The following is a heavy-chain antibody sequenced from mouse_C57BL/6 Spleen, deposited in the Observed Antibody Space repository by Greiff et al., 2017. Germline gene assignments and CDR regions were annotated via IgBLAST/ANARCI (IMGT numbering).Heavy chain of an antibody. CDR2: IDPENGDT. CDR3: TTDYYGSSFAY. J-gene: IGHJ3*01. V-gene: IGHV14-4*01. CDR1: GFNIKDDY. Sequence: VQLKQSGAELVRPGASVKLSCTASGFNIKDDYMHWVKQRPEQGLEWIGWIDPENGDTEYASKFQGKATITADTSSNAAYLQLSSLTSDDTAVYYCTTDYYGSSFAYWGQGTLVTVAA. D-gene: IGHD1-1*01.